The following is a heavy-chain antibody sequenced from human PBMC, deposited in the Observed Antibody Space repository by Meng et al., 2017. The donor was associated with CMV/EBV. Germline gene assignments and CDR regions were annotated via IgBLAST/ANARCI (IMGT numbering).Heavy chain of an antibody. J-gene: IGHJ6*02. CDR2: IYSGGST. Sequence: ETLSLTCTVSGGSISSSSNYMSWVRQAPGKGLEWVSVIYSGGSTYYADSVKGRFTISRDNSKNTLYLQMNSLRPEDTAVYYCASTARNYYYYGMDVWGQGTTVTVSS. D-gene: IGHD2-21*02. V-gene: IGHV3-66*02. CDR3: ASTARNYYYYGMDV. CDR1: GGSISSSSNY.